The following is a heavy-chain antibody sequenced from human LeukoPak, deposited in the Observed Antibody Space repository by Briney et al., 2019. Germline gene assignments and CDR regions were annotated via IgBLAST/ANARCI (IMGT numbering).Heavy chain of an antibody. J-gene: IGHJ4*02. CDR1: GYTFTGYY. CDR3: ARDQGVGATGFDY. V-gene: IGHV1-2*06. CDR2: INPNSGGT. D-gene: IGHD1-26*01. Sequence: EASVNVSCKASGYTFTGYYMHWVRQAPGQGLEWMGRINPNSGGTNYAQKFQGRVTMTRDTSISTAHMELSRLRSDDTAVYYCARDQGVGATGFDYWGQGTLVTVSS.